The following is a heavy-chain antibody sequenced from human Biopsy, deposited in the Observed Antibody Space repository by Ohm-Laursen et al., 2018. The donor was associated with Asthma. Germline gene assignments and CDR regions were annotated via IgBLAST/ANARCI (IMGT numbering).Heavy chain of an antibody. CDR1: GGSIRSHD. V-gene: IGHV4-59*11. D-gene: IGHD3-10*01. CDR2: VSHTGST. Sequence: QTLSLTCAVSGGSIRSHDWTWIRLPPGKGLEYIGDVSHTGSTNYNPSLKSRVTISVDTSKNQFSLRLNSVTAADTAVYYCARGPNYHGSGRAPIGMDVWGQGTTVTVSS. J-gene: IGHJ6*02. CDR3: ARGPNYHGSGRAPIGMDV.